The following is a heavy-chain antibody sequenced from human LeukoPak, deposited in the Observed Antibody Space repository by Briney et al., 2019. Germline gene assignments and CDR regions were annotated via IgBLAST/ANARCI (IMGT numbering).Heavy chain of an antibody. J-gene: IGHJ4*02. CDR2: ISSSSYI. D-gene: IGHD2-15*01. CDR1: GFTFSSYS. Sequence: PGGSLRLSCAASGFTFSSYSMNWVRQAPGKGLEWVSSISSSSYIYYADSVKGRFTISRDNARDSLYLQMNSLRAEDTAVYYCATSGIVVLGATYGSAFDYWGQGTLVTVSS. V-gene: IGHV3-21*01. CDR3: ATSGIVVLGATYGSAFDY.